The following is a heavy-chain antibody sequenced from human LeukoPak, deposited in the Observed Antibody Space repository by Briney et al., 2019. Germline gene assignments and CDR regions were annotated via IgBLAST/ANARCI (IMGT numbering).Heavy chain of an antibody. Sequence: GGSLRLSCAASGFTVSSNYMSWVRQAPGKGLEWVSVIYSGGSTYYADSVKGRFTISRGNSKNTLYLQMNSLRAEDTAVYYCARDSGSSSPYFQHWGQGTLVIVSS. CDR3: ARDSGSSSPYFQH. V-gene: IGHV3-53*01. J-gene: IGHJ1*01. D-gene: IGHD6-6*01. CDR1: GFTVSSNY. CDR2: IYSGGST.